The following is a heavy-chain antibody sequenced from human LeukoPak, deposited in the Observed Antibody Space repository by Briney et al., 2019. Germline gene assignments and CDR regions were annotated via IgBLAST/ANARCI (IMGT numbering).Heavy chain of an antibody. V-gene: IGHV3-30*04. J-gene: IGHJ4*02. D-gene: IGHD3-22*01. Sequence: PGGSLRLSCAASGFTFSSYAMHWVRQAPGKGLEWVAVISYDGSNKYYADSVKGRFTISRDNSKNTLYLQMNSLRAEDTAVYYCAKGQDYYDSSPSGYWGQGTLVTVSS. CDR2: ISYDGSNK. CDR3: AKGQDYYDSSPSGY. CDR1: GFTFSSYA.